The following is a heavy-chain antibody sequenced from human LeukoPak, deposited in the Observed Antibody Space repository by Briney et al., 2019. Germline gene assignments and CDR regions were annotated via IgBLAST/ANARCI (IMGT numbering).Heavy chain of an antibody. V-gene: IGHV3-21*01. J-gene: IGHJ3*02. CDR2: ISSSSGFI. CDR1: GFPFSTYS. CDR3: AKRGYSGSDAFDM. Sequence: PGGSLRLSCAASGFPFSTYSMNWVRQAPGKGLGWVSPISSSSGFIYYADSVKGRFTISRDNAKNSLYLQMNSLRAEDTAVYYCAKRGYSGSDAFDMWGQGTMVTVSS. D-gene: IGHD5-12*01.